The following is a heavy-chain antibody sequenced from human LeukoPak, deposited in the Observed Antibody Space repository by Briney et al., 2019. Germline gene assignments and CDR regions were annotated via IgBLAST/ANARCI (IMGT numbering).Heavy chain of an antibody. CDR2: ISSSSSTI. J-gene: IGHJ3*02. Sequence: GGSLRLSCAASGFTFSSYSMNWVRQAPGKGLEWVSYISSSSSTIYYADSVKGRFTISRDNAKNSLYLQMNSLRAEDTAVYYCARDQYYYDSSGYRLVGAFDIWGQGTMVTVSS. D-gene: IGHD3-22*01. CDR1: GFTFSSYS. V-gene: IGHV3-48*01. CDR3: ARDQYYYDSSGYRLVGAFDI.